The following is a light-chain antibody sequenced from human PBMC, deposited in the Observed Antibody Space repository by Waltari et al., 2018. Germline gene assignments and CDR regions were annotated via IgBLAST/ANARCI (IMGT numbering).Light chain of an antibody. Sequence: DIQMTQSPSSVFASVGDPLTITCRGSQDINNWLAWFQQKPGKTPKLLISAASSLRSGVPSRFSGSGFGTDFTLTISNLQPEDFAIYYCQKADSFPPYAFGQGTKVEV. J-gene: IGKJ2*01. CDR1: QDINNW. V-gene: IGKV1-12*01. CDR2: AAS. CDR3: QKADSFPPYA.